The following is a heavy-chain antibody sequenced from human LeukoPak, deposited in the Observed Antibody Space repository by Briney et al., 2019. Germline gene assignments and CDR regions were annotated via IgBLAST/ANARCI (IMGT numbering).Heavy chain of an antibody. CDR3: AKKRGSVYYFYMDV. D-gene: IGHD3-10*01. Sequence: GGSLRLSCAASGFTFSSYGMTWVRQAPGMGLEWVSGMSGSGESIYYADSAKGRFTISRDNSKNTLYLQMNSLRAEDTALYYCAKKRGSVYYFYMDVWGKGTTVTISS. V-gene: IGHV3-23*01. CDR1: GFTFSSYG. CDR2: MSGSGESI. J-gene: IGHJ6*03.